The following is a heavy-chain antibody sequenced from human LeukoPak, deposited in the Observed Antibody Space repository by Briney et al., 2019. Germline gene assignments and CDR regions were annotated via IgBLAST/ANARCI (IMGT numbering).Heavy chain of an antibody. CDR3: ARARAYSSGWWYYFDY. Sequence: GGSLRLSCAASGFTFGNYAMNWVRQAPGKGLEWVSTISGSGGSTDYADSVKGRFTISRDTSRNTLYLQMNSLRAEDTAIYYCARARAYSSGWWYYFDYWGQGTLVTVSS. V-gene: IGHV3-23*01. CDR2: ISGSGGST. D-gene: IGHD6-19*01. J-gene: IGHJ4*02. CDR1: GFTFGNYA.